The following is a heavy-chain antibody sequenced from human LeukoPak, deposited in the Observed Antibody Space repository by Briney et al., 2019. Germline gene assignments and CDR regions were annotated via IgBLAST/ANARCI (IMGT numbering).Heavy chain of an antibody. CDR1: GASTASHY. Sequence: SETLSLTCTVSGASTASHYWTWLRQPPGKELEWIAYMFDTVSTKSNPSLKSRLTLSVDTSKKQLSLRLSSVTAADTAVYYCATIKRGSTYGYFDFWGQGTLVTVSS. V-gene: IGHV4-59*11. CDR2: MFDTVST. J-gene: IGHJ4*02. D-gene: IGHD5-18*01. CDR3: ATIKRGSTYGYFDF.